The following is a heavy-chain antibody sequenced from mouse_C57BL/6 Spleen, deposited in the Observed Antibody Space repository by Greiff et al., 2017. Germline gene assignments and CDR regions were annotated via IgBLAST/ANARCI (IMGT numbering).Heavy chain of an antibody. J-gene: IGHJ4*01. CDR1: GFSLTSYG. Sequence: QVQLKESGPGLVQPSQSLSITCTVSGFSLTSYGVHWVRQSPGKGLEWLGVIWRGGSTDYNAAFMSRLSITKDNSKSQVFFKMNSLQADDTAIYYCAKKSDAYGSSFYYAMDYWGQGTSVTVSS. CDR2: IWRGGST. CDR3: AKKSDAYGSSFYYAMDY. V-gene: IGHV2-5*01. D-gene: IGHD1-1*01.